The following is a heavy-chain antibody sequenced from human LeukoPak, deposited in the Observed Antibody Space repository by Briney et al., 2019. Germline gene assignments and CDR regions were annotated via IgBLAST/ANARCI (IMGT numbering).Heavy chain of an antibody. CDR1: GGSFSGYY. CDR2: INHSGST. D-gene: IGHD3-22*01. V-gene: IGHV4-34*01. CDR3: ARGASGYQYYFGY. Sequence: SETLSLTCNVYGGSFSGYYWSWIRQPPGKGLEWIGEINHSGSTNYNPSLKSRVTILVDRSKNQLSLKVSSVTAADTAVYYCARGASGYQYYFGYWGQGTLVTVSS. J-gene: IGHJ4*02.